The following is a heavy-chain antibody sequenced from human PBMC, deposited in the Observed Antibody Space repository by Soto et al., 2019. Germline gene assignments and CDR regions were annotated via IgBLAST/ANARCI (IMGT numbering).Heavy chain of an antibody. CDR2: INAGNGNK. J-gene: IGHJ4*02. CDR3: AGGGPPIDY. V-gene: IGHV1-3*05. CDR1: GYTFTSYA. D-gene: IGHD3-10*01. Sequence: QVQLVQSGAEEKKPGASVKVSCKASGYTFTSYAMHWVRQAPGQRLEWMGWINAGNGNKKHSQKFQGRVTITRDTSASTADMELSSRTSEDTAVYYCAGGGPPIDYWGQGALVTVSS.